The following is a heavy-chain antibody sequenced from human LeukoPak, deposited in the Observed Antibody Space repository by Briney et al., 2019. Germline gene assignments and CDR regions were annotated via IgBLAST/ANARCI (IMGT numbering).Heavy chain of an antibody. CDR1: GGSISSGDYY. D-gene: IGHD4-17*01. J-gene: IGHJ4*01. V-gene: IGHV4-30-4*01. CDR3: ARQTTVISFDY. CDR2: IFYSGSM. Sequence: PSQTLSLTCTVSGGSISSGDYYWTWIRQPPGKGLEWMGYIFYSGSMYYNPSLKSRLTISVDTSENQFSLKLRSVTAADTAVYYCARQTTVISFDYWGHGTLVTVSS.